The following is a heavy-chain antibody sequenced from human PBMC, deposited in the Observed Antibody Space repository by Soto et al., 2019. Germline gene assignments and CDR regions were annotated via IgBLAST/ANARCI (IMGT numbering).Heavy chain of an antibody. CDR3: ARLGWAVDY. V-gene: IGHV3-21*01. CDR2: ISTSRTYI. CDR1: GFNFRSYT. D-gene: IGHD1-26*01. J-gene: IGHJ4*02. Sequence: GGSLRLSCAASGFNFRSYTMHWVRQAPGKGLEWVSSISTSRTYIHYADSVKGRFTISRDNAKNSLYLQLNSLRAEDTAVYYCARLGWAVDYWGQGTLVTVSS.